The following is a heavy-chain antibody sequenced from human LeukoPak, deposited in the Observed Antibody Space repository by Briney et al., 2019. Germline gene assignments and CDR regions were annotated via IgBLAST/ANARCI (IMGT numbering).Heavy chain of an antibody. CDR2: IWFDGSDK. CDR1: GFTFSSYG. V-gene: IGHV3-33*01. J-gene: IGHJ3*02. CDR3: TTNDAFDI. Sequence: GGSLRLSCAASGFTFSSYGMHWVRQAPGKGLEWVALIWFDGSDKYCADSVKGRFTISRDNSKSTLYLQLNSLKTEDTAVYYCTTNDAFDIWGQGTMVIVSS. D-gene: IGHD1-14*01.